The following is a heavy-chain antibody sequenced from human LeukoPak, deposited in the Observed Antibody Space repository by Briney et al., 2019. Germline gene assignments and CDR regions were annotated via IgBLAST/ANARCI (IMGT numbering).Heavy chain of an antibody. CDR3: ARYVVYGSGKYYFDY. Sequence: PSETLSLTCTVCGGSVSSTTYYWSWIRQPPGKGLEWIASINYSGSTYYNPSLKSRVTISVDTSENQFSLKLSSVTAAGTAVYYCARYVVYGSGKYYFDYWGQGTLVTVSS. V-gene: IGHV4-39*01. CDR2: INYSGST. J-gene: IGHJ4*02. CDR1: GGSVSSTTYY. D-gene: IGHD3-10*01.